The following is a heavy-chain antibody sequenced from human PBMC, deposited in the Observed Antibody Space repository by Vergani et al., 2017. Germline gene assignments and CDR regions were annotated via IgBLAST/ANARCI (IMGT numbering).Heavy chain of an antibody. V-gene: IGHV3-48*03. D-gene: IGHD5-18*01. CDR3: ARDSPEWIQLWVFDY. CDR2: ISSSGSTI. CDR1: GFALNRHA. J-gene: IGHJ4*02. Sequence: VQLVESGGGVVQPGTSLRLSCVVSGFALNRHAMYWVRQAPGKGLEWVSYISSSGSTIYYADSVKGRFTISRDNAKNSLYLQMNSLRAEDTAVYYCARDSPEWIQLWVFDYWGQGTLVTVSS.